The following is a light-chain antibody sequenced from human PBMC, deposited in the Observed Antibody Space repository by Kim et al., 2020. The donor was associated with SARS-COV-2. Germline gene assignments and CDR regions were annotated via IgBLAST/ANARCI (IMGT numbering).Light chain of an antibody. V-gene: IGKV1-33*01. Sequence: DIQMTQSPSSLSASVGDRVTITCQASQDFSNYLNWYQQKPGKAPKLLIYDASNLETGVPSRFSGSGSGTDFTFTISSLQPEDIATYYCQQYDNLPRTFGQGTKLEI. CDR3: QQYDNLPRT. CDR2: DAS. CDR1: QDFSNY. J-gene: IGKJ2*02.